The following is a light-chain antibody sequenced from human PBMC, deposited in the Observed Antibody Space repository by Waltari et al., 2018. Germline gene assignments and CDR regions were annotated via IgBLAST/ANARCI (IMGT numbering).Light chain of an antibody. V-gene: IGKV3-15*01. CDR3: QQYNDWPLLT. CDR1: QSVSRN. Sequence: EIVMTHSPATLSVSPGERATLSCRASQSVSRNLAWYQQKPGQAPRLLIYGASTRATGIPARFSGSGSGTEFTLTISSLQSEDFAVYYCQQYNDWPLLTFGGGTKVEIK. J-gene: IGKJ4*01. CDR2: GAS.